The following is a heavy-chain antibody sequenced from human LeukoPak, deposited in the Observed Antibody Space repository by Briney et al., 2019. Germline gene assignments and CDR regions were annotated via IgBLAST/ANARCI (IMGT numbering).Heavy chain of an antibody. V-gene: IGHV1-8*03. CDR1: GYTFTSYD. Sequence: ASVKVSCKASGYTFTSYDINWVRQATGQGLEWMGWMNPNSGNTGYAQKFQGRVTITRNTSISTAYMELSSLRSEDTAVYYCARSRRVTYNRFDPWGQGTLVTVSS. CDR3: ARSRRVTYNRFDP. CDR2: MNPNSGNT. J-gene: IGHJ5*02. D-gene: IGHD2-21*02.